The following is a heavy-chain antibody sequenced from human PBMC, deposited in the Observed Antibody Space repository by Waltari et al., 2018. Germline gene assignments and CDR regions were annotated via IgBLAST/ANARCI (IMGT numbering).Heavy chain of an antibody. CDR3: ATRWGMPDRAFDI. CDR1: GGSISSSNW. D-gene: IGHD2-8*01. Sequence: QLQLQESGPGLVKPSETLSLTCTVSGGSISSSNWWSWVRQPPGKGLEWIGEIYHSGSTNYNPSLKSRVTISVDKSKNQFSLKLSSVTAADTALYYCATRWGMPDRAFDIWGQGTMVTVSS. V-gene: IGHV4-4*02. CDR2: IYHSGST. J-gene: IGHJ3*02.